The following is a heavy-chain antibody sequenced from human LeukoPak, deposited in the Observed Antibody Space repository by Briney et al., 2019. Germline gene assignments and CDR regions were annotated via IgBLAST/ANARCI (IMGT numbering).Heavy chain of an antibody. Sequence: ASVKVSCKASGYTFTSYDINWVRQATGQGLEWMGWMNPNSGNTGYAQEFQGRGTITRNTSISTAYMELSSLRSEDTAVYYCARGVSGSSRYYYYYYMDVWGKGTTVTVSS. D-gene: IGHD3-10*01. V-gene: IGHV1-8*03. CDR2: MNPNSGNT. J-gene: IGHJ6*03. CDR1: GYTFTSYD. CDR3: ARGVSGSSRYYYYYYMDV.